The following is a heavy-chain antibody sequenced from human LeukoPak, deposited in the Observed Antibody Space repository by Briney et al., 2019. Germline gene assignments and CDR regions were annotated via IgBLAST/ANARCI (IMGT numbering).Heavy chain of an antibody. Sequence: GGSLRLSCTASGFSFSSCWMSWVRQAPGKGPELVASIKEDGSDKHYVASVKGRFTISRDNAKNSLYLQMNSLRDEDTAVYYCARDKAHDSGSYKWYFDLWGRGTLVTVSS. CDR3: ARDKAHDSGSYKWYFDL. CDR2: IKEDGSDK. CDR1: GFSFSSCW. D-gene: IGHD3-10*01. V-gene: IGHV3-7*01. J-gene: IGHJ2*01.